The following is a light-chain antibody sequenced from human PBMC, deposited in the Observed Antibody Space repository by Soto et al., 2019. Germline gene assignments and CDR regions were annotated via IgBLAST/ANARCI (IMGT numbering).Light chain of an antibody. CDR3: QQYGSSPLT. CDR1: QTASSN. CDR2: SAS. J-gene: IGKJ5*01. V-gene: IGKV3-20*01. Sequence: IVRTRCPGTKSVSPGGRSALSCRPSQTASSNLACYPQKPGQAPEHLIYSASSRATRTPERFRGNEAGTDFTLTISKLEPEEYTVYYCQQYGSSPLTFGQGTRLEI.